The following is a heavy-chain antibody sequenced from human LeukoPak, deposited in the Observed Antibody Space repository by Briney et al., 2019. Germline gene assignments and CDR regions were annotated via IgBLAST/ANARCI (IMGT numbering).Heavy chain of an antibody. Sequence: GGSLRLSCAASGFTFDDYAMQWVRQAPGKGLEWVSGISWNSGSIGYADSVKGRFTISRDNAKNSLYLQMNSLRAEDTALYYCAKEAGSSWGQGTLVTVSS. CDR3: AKEAGSS. J-gene: IGHJ4*02. D-gene: IGHD6-19*01. V-gene: IGHV3-9*01. CDR2: ISWNSGSI. CDR1: GFTFDDYA.